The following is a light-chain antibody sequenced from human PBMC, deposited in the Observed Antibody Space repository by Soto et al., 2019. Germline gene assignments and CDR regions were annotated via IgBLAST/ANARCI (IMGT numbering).Light chain of an antibody. Sequence: IVLTQSPATLSLSPGKRATLSCRASESISTYLAWYQHKPGQSPSLLIYDASNRATGIPARFSGGGSGTDFTLTISSLQPDDFATYYCQQYNSYSPRTFGQGTKVDIK. CDR1: ESISTY. V-gene: IGKV3-11*01. J-gene: IGKJ1*01. CDR3: QQYNSYSPRT. CDR2: DAS.